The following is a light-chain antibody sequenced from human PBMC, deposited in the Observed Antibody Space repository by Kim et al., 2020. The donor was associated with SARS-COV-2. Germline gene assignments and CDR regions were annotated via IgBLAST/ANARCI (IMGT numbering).Light chain of an antibody. CDR2: DVS. CDR1: SSDVGGYNY. V-gene: IGLV2-14*03. J-gene: IGLJ3*02. Sequence: SALTQPASVSGSPGQSITISCTGTSSDVGGYNYVTWYQQHPGKAPKLMIYDVSNRPSGVCNRFTGPKSGNTAYLTISGLQAADEADYYCSSYTSSSNVVFGGGTKLPV. CDR3: SSYTSSSNVV.